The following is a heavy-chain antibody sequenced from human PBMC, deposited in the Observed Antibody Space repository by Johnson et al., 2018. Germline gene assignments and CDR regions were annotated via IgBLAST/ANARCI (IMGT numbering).Heavy chain of an antibody. J-gene: IGHJ3*02. CDR3: ARPPPGYYDYVWGSYAFDI. V-gene: IGHV1-69*12. CDR1: GGTFSSYA. D-gene: IGHD3-16*01. CDR2: IIPIFGTA. Sequence: QVQLVQSGAEVKKPGSSVKVSCKASGGTFSSYAISWVRQAPGQGLEWMGGIIPIFGTANYAQKFQGRVMINADESTSTAYMGLSSLRSEDTAVYYWARPPPGYYDYVWGSYAFDIWGQGTMVTVSS.